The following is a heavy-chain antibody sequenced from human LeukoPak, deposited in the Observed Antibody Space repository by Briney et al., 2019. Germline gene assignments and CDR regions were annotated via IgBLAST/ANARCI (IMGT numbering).Heavy chain of an antibody. D-gene: IGHD1-26*01. J-gene: IGHJ6*03. CDR2: IYYSGST. CDR3: ARVGATYYYYYMDV. CDR1: GGSISSSSYY. Sequence: SETLSLTCTVSGGSISSSSYYWGWIRQPPGKGLEWIGSIYYSGSTNYNPSLKSRVTISVDTSKNQFSLKLSSVTAADTAVYYCARVGATYYYYYMDVWGKGTTVTVSS. V-gene: IGHV4-39*07.